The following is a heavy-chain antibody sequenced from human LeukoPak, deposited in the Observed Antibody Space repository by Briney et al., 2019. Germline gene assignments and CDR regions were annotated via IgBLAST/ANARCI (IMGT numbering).Heavy chain of an antibody. D-gene: IGHD7-27*01. J-gene: IGHJ4*02. CDR1: GGSISSYY. V-gene: IGHV4-59*08. CDR2: VYYSGST. CDR3: ARFNWGGYYFDS. Sequence: SETLSLTCIISGGSISSYYWSCIRQSPGQGPEWIGYVYYSGSTSYNPSLKSRVTVSMDTSKKQFSLIMKSVTGADTAVYFCARFNWGGYYFDSWGQGALVTVSS.